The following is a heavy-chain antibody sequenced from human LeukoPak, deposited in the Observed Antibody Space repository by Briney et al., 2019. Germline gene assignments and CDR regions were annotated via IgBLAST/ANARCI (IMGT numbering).Heavy chain of an antibody. Sequence: SETLSLTCAVYGGSFSGYYWSWIRRPPGKGLEWIGEINHSRSTNYNPSLKSRVTISVDTSKNQFSLKLSSVTAADTAVYYCATYSDIVVVPAALYHHYYYYGMNVWGQGTTVTVSS. CDR3: ATYSDIVVVPAALYHHYYYYGMNV. D-gene: IGHD2-2*01. CDR1: GGSFSGYY. J-gene: IGHJ6*02. V-gene: IGHV4-34*01. CDR2: INHSRST.